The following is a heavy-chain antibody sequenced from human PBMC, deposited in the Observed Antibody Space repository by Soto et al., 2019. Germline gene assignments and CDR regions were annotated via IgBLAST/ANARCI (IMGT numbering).Heavy chain of an antibody. CDR3: VSYDRQSRRYALDH. Sequence: PGGSLRLSCAASGFTFSSYAMSWVRQAPGKGLEWVSAISGSGGSTYYADSVKGRFTISRDNSKNTLYLQMNSLRAEDTAVYYCVSYDRQSRRYALDHWGQGTLVTVSS. V-gene: IGHV3-23*01. J-gene: IGHJ4*02. CDR2: ISGSGGST. D-gene: IGHD3-16*01. CDR1: GFTFSSYA.